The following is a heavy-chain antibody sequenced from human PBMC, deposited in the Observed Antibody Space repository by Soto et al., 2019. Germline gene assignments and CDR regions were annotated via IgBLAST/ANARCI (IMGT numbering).Heavy chain of an antibody. CDR1: GGSISSSSYY. J-gene: IGHJ4*02. Sequence: PSETLSLTCAVSGGSISSSSYYWGWIRQPPGKGLEWIGSIYYSGSTYYNPSLKSRVTISVDTSKNQFSLKLSSVTAADTAVYYCARGTVGVFDYWGQGTLVTVSS. CDR3: ARGTVGVFDY. D-gene: IGHD1-26*01. V-gene: IGHV4-39*01. CDR2: IYYSGST.